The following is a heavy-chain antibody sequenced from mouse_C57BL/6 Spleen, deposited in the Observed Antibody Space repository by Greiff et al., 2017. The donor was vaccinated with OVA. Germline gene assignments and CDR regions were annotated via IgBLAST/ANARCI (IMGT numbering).Heavy chain of an antibody. CDR3: ARRVPLWDYDKGYFDY. V-gene: IGHV1-9*01. Sequence: QVQLQQSGAELMKPGASVKLSCKATGYTFTGYWIEWVKQRPGHGLEWIGEILPGSGSTNYNEKFKGKATFTADTSSNTAYMQLSSLTTEDSAIYYCARRVPLWDYDKGYFDYWGQGTTLTVSS. D-gene: IGHD2-4*01. CDR1: GYTFTGYW. CDR2: ILPGSGST. J-gene: IGHJ2*01.